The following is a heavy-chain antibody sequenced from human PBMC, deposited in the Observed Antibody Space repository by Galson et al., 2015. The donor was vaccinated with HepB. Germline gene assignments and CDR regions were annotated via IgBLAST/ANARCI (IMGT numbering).Heavy chain of an antibody. CDR1: GGSFSTFA. V-gene: IGHV1-69*06. CDR3: ARGVGRGRRYSNTWQKDYYDMDV. J-gene: IGHJ6*02. CDR2: CIPIFATA. D-gene: IGHD6-13*01. Sequence: SVKVSCKASGGSFSTFAFNWVRQAPGQGLEWMGTCIPIFATANYAQKFQDRVTITADKSTTTAYMELTSQRPEDTAVYYCARGVGRGRRYSNTWQKDYYDMDVWGQGTTVTVSS.